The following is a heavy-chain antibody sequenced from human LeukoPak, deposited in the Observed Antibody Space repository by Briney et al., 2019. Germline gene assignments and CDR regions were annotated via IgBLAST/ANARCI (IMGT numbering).Heavy chain of an antibody. CDR3: ARDIVVVPAAITLRYYYYGMDV. CDR2: ISYDGSNK. CDR1: GFTFSSYA. V-gene: IGHV3-30-3*01. D-gene: IGHD2-2*02. J-gene: IGHJ6*02. Sequence: PGRSLRLSCAASGFTFSSYAMHWVRQAPGKGLEWVAVISYDGSNKYYADSAKGRFTISRDNSKNTLYLQMNSLRAEDTAVYYCARDIVVVPAAITLRYYYYGMDVWGQGTTVTVSS.